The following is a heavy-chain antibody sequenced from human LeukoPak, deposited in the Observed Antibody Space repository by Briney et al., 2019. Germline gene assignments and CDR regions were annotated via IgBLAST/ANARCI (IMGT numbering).Heavy chain of an antibody. Sequence: GTSPRLSCAASGFTFSGYSMHWVRQAPGKGLNWVAFTSSDGNNQYYADSVKGRFIISRGNSKNTLYLQVNSLRPEDTAVYYCARAMDTAMGPYFDYWGQGTLVTVSS. V-gene: IGHV3-30*04. CDR2: TSSDGNNQ. J-gene: IGHJ4*02. CDR1: GFTFSGYS. D-gene: IGHD5-18*01. CDR3: ARAMDTAMGPYFDY.